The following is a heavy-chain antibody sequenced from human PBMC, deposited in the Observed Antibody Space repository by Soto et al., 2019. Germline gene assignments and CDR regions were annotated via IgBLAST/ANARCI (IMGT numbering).Heavy chain of an antibody. CDR2: INPNSGGT. CDR1: GYTFTGYY. J-gene: IGHJ4*02. V-gene: IGHV1-2*04. Sequence: ASVKVSCKASGYTFTGYYMHWVRQAPGQGLEWMGRINPNSGGTNYAQKFQGWVTMTRDTSISTAYMELSRLRSDDTAVYYCARHSGYDWDSPNFDYWGQGTLVTVSS. D-gene: IGHD5-12*01. CDR3: ARHSGYDWDSPNFDY.